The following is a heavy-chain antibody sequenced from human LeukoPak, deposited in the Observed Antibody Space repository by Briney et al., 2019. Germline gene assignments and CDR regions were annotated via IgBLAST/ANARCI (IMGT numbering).Heavy chain of an antibody. D-gene: IGHD3-22*01. CDR3: ARGVHYDSSGYSATWYYYYYMDV. Sequence: SETLSLTCTVSGGSISSSSYYWGWIRQPPGKGLEWIGSIYYSGSTYYNPSLKSRVTISVDTSKNQFSLKLSSVTAADTAVYYCARGVHYDSSGYSATWYYYYYMDVWGKGTTVTISS. CDR2: IYYSGST. V-gene: IGHV4-39*07. CDR1: GGSISSSSYY. J-gene: IGHJ6*03.